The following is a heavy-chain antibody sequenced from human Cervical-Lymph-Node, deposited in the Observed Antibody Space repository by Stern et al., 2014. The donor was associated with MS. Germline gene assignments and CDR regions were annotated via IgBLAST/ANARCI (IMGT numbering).Heavy chain of an antibody. CDR1: GFTLTSHG. V-gene: IGHV3-33*01. CDR2: IWSDGNNK. J-gene: IGHJ3*02. Sequence: VQLVESGGGVVQPGRSLRLSCAASGFTLTSHGMHWVRQAPGKRLEWVAVIWSDGNNKYYADSVKDRFTISRDTSQNTLFLQMNSLRVEDTAVYYCARDRDTSNYYWGYEPFDIWGQGTMVTVSS. D-gene: IGHD3-22*01. CDR3: ARDRDTSNYYWGYEPFDI.